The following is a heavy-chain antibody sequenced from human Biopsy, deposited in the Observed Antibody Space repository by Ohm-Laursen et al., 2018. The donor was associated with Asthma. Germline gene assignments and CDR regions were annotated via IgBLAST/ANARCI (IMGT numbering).Heavy chain of an antibody. V-gene: IGHV4-34*01. CDR2: TNERGVT. J-gene: IGHJ6*02. CDR1: PGSFSGFF. CDR3: ARGPELDV. Sequence: SDTLSLTCVVCPGSFSGFFWTWIRQSPGKGLEWIGETNERGVTNNNPSLKSRVIISIDTYWNRVSLKLTSVTAADTAVYYCARGPELDVWGQGTTVTVSS.